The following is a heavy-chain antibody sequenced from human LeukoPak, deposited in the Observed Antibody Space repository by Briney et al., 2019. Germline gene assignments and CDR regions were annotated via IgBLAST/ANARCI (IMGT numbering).Heavy chain of an antibody. CDR2: ISYDGSNK. V-gene: IGHV3-30-3*01. Sequence: GGSLRLSCAASGFTFSSYAMHWVRQAPGKGLEWVAVISYDGSNKYYADSVKGRFTISRDNSKNTLYLQMNSLRAEDTAVYYCNARVTLLFDPWGQGTLVTVSS. D-gene: IGHD4-23*01. J-gene: IGHJ5*02. CDR1: GFTFSSYA. CDR3: NARVTLLFDP.